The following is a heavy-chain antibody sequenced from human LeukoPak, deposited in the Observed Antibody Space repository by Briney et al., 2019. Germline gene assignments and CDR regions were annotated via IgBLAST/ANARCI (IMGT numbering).Heavy chain of an antibody. J-gene: IGHJ6*02. Sequence: SETLSLTCSVSGASISSYFWSWIRQPPGKGLEWIGYIYDSGSTNYNPSLKSRVTISVDTSKDHFSLRLSSVTAADTAVYYCARQMFLGGMDVWGQGTTVTVPS. CDR2: IYDSGST. D-gene: IGHD2/OR15-2a*01. CDR1: GASISSYF. CDR3: ARQMFLGGMDV. V-gene: IGHV4-59*08.